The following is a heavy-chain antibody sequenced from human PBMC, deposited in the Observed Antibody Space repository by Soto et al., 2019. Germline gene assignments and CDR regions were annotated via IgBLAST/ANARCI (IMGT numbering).Heavy chain of an antibody. D-gene: IGHD3-22*01. CDR1: GYTFTSYG. CDR3: ARDAYYDSSGHYYYGMDV. Sequence: QVQLVQSGAEVKKPGASVKVSCKAPGYTFTSYGISWVRQAPGQGLEWMGWISAYNGNTNYAQKLQGRVTMTTDTSTSTAYMELRSLRSDDTAVYYCARDAYYDSSGHYYYGMDVWGQGTTVTVSS. CDR2: ISAYNGNT. J-gene: IGHJ6*02. V-gene: IGHV1-18*01.